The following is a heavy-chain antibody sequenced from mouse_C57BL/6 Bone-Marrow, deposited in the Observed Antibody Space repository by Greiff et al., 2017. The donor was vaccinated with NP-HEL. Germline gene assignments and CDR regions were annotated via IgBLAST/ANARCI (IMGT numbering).Heavy chain of an antibody. CDR2: ISSGGSYT. D-gene: IGHD1-1*01. J-gene: IGHJ2*01. Sequence: EVMLVESGGDLVKPGGSLKLSCAASGFTFSSYGMSWVRQTPDKRLEWVATISSGGSYTYYPDRVKGRFTISRDHAKNTLYLQMSSLKSEDTAMDYCARHFFYYYGTRDYWGQGTTLTVSS. CDR1: GFTFSSYG. CDR3: ARHFFYYYGTRDY. V-gene: IGHV5-6*02.